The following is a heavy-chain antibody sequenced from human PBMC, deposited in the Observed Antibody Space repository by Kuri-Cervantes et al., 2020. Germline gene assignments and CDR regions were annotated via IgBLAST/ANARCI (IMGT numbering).Heavy chain of an antibody. CDR2: INHGGST. J-gene: IGHJ1*01. V-gene: IGHV4-34*01. Sequence: SETLSLTCAVYGGSFSGYHWTWIRQPPGKGLEWIGEINHGGSTNYNPSLKSRVTISVDTSKNQFSLKLSSVTAADTAVYYCARVGGDMPTTRPKFFQHWGHGTLVTVSS. CDR3: ARVGGDMPTTRPKFFQH. CDR1: GGSFSGYH. D-gene: IGHD1-26*01.